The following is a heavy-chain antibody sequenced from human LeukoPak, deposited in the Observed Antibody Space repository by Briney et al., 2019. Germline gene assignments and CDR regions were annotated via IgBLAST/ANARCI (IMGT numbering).Heavy chain of an antibody. CDR1: GFTFSSYG. Sequence: PGGSLRLSCAASGFTFSSYGMHWVRQAPGEGLEWVAVISYDGSNKYYADSVKGRFTISRDNSKNTLYLQMNSLRAEDTAVYYCAKDTIGYSYGTFDYWGQGTLVTVSS. CDR2: ISYDGSNK. D-gene: IGHD5-18*01. V-gene: IGHV3-30*18. J-gene: IGHJ4*02. CDR3: AKDTIGYSYGTFDY.